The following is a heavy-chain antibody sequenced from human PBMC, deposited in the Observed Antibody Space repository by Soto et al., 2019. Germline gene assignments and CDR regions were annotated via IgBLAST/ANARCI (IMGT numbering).Heavy chain of an antibody. CDR1: GGSISSGGYY. J-gene: IGHJ6*03. CDR3: ARKAARQDYYYYMDV. V-gene: IGHV4-31*03. D-gene: IGHD6-6*01. CDR2: IYYSGST. Sequence: SETLSLTCTVSGGSISSGGYYWSWIRQHPGKGLEWIGYIYYSGSTYYNPSLKSRVTISVATSKNQFSLKLSSVTAADTAVYYCARKAARQDYYYYMDVWGKGTTVTVSS.